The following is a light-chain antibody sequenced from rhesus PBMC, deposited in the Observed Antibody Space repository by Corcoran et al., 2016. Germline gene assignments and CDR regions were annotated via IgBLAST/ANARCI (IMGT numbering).Light chain of an antibody. J-gene: IGKJ4*01. CDR3: QQYNNWNT. Sequence: EIVMTQSPATLSLSPGERATLSCRASQSVSSYVAWYQQKPEQAPRLLLYGASSRATGIPDRFSGSGSGTDCTLILSSLEPEDVGVYYCQQYNNWNTFGGGTKVEIK. V-gene: IGKV3S9*01. CDR1: QSVSSY. CDR2: GAS.